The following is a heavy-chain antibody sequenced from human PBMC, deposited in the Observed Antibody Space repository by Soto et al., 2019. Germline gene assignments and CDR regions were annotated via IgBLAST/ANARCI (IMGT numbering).Heavy chain of an antibody. J-gene: IGHJ5*01. CDR1: GGSITSSKHY. CDR3: ARSIES. CDR2: IYLSGFT. Sequence: PSETLSLTCTVSGGSITSSKHYWSWIRQHPGKGLEWIGYIYLSGFTYSNPSLKSRVTISVDTSKNQFSLKLSSVTAADTAVYYCARSIESWGQGTLVTVSS. V-gene: IGHV4-31*03.